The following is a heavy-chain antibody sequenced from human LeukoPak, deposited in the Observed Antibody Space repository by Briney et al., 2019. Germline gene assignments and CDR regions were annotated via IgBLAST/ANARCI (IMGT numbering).Heavy chain of an antibody. V-gene: IGHV4-59*03. D-gene: IGHD2-2*01. Sequence: SETLSLTCNVSGESISSHYWSWTRQSPGKGLEWLGYVTNSGTTKFNPSLKSRVTISRDTSKNQISLRLSSVTAADTAVFFCAGFVVVRGPMEYYYYYMDVWGKGTTVIVSS. CDR1: GESISSHY. CDR3: AGFVVVRGPMEYYYYYMDV. CDR2: VTNSGTT. J-gene: IGHJ6*03.